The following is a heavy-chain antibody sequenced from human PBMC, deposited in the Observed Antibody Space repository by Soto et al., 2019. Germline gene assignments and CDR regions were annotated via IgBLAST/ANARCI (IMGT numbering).Heavy chain of an antibody. CDR3: ARHIAVSGTRGFDH. J-gene: IGHJ4*02. V-gene: IGHV4-4*01. D-gene: IGHD2-21*01. Sequence: QVQLQESCPRRMKPSGTLSLTCAVSVGSTTSNSWSGVRQPPGKGLEWIVEIVHTGSANYNPSLRCRLPITRDTPRNHLSVDLNAATAGDTAVYCCARHIAVSGTRGFDHWGQGTLVTVSS. CDR2: IVHTGSA. CDR1: VGSTTSNS.